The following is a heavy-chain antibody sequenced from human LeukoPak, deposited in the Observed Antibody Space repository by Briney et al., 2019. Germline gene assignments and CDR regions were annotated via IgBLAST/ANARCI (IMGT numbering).Heavy chain of an antibody. J-gene: IGHJ4*02. D-gene: IGHD6-13*01. CDR2: IYHSGST. Sequence: SQTLSLTCAVSVGSISSGVYSGSWIRQPPGKGLEWIGYIYHSGSTYYNPSLKSRVTISVDRSKNQFSLKLSSVTAADTAVYYCARGGYSSSWYYFDYWGQGTLVTVSS. CDR3: ARGGYSSSWYYFDY. CDR1: VGSISSGVYS. V-gene: IGHV4-30-2*01.